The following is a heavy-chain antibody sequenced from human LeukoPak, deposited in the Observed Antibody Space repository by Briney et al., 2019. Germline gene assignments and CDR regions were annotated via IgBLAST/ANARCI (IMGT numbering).Heavy chain of an antibody. Sequence: PSETLSLTSAGYGGSCSGYYWSWIRQPPGKGLEWIGEINHSGSTNYNPSLKSRVTISVDTSKNQFSLKLSSVTAADTAVYYCARGRGSSGSRRGFDPWGQGTLVTVSS. CDR2: INHSGST. J-gene: IGHJ5*02. CDR1: GGSCSGYY. D-gene: IGHD6-19*01. V-gene: IGHV4-34*01. CDR3: ARGRGSSGSRRGFDP.